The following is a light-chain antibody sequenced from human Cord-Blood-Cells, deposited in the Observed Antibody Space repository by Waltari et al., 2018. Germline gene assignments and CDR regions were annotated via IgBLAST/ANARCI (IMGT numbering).Light chain of an antibody. Sequence: SYVLTQPPSVSVAPGKTARITCGGNNIGSKSVHWYQQKPGQAPVLVSYYDSDRPSRIPARFSGSNSGNTATLTSSRVEAGDEADYYCQVWDSSSDHPYVFGTGTKVTVL. V-gene: IGLV3-21*04. J-gene: IGLJ1*01. CDR2: YDS. CDR3: QVWDSSSDHPYV. CDR1: NIGSKS.